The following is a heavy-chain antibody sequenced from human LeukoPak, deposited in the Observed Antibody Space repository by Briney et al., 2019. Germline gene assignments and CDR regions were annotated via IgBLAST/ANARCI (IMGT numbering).Heavy chain of an antibody. CDR2: IYTSGST. D-gene: IGHD6-13*01. V-gene: IGHV4-61*02. CDR3: ARGRGNYSSKQYYFDY. Sequence: PSETLSLTCTVSGASISSGSYFWSWIRQPAGKGLEWIGRIYTSGSTTYNPSLKSRVTISVDTSKNQFSLKLSSVTAADTAVYYCARGRGNYSSKQYYFDYWGQGTLVTVSS. J-gene: IGHJ4*02. CDR1: GASISSGSYF.